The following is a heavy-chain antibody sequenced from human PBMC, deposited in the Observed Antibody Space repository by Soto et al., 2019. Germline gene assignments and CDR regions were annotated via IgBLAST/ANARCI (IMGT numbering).Heavy chain of an antibody. V-gene: IGHV3-23*01. J-gene: IGHJ4*02. Sequence: GGSLRLSCAASGFTFSSYAMSWVRQAPGKGLEWVSAISGSGGSTYYADSVKGRFTISRDNSKNTLYLQMNSLRAEDTAVYYCAKDRRYYDSSGYSIYWGQGTLVTSPQ. CDR3: AKDRRYYDSSGYSIY. CDR1: GFTFSSYA. D-gene: IGHD3-22*01. CDR2: ISGSGGST.